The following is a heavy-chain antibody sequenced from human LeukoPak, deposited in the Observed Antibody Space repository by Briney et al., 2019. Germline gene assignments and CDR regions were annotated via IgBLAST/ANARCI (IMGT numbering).Heavy chain of an antibody. CDR3: ARRAASSGSPFDY. D-gene: IGHD3-22*01. CDR1: GYTFTGYY. Sequence: GASVKDSCKASGYTFTGYYMHWVRQAPGQGLEWMGWINPNSGGTNYAQKFQGRVTMTRDRSIRTAYMELSRLRSDDTAVYYCARRAASSGSPFDYWGQGTLVTVSS. J-gene: IGHJ4*02. CDR2: INPNSGGT. V-gene: IGHV1-2*02.